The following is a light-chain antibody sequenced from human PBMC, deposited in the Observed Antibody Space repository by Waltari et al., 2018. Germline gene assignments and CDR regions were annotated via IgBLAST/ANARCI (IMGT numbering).Light chain of an antibody. Sequence: QSALTQPPSASGSPGQSVTISCTGTSDDVGGYNYVPWYQQHPGHAPKFLIYQVRNRPSGVPDRFSGSKSGNTASLTVSGLQAEDEADYYCSSFAGSNAVLFGGGTKLTVL. CDR3: SSFAGSNAVL. J-gene: IGLJ2*01. CDR1: SDDVGGYNY. V-gene: IGLV2-8*01. CDR2: QVR.